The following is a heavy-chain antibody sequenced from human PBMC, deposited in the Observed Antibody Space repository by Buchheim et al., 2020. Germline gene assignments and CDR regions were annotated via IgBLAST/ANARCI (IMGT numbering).Heavy chain of an antibody. Sequence: QLQLQESGPGLVKPSETLSLTCFVSGDSIGSSSYYWGWVRQSPGKGLEWIAIAYYTGTTFYNPSLKSRVTISIETSKSQLSLKMNSVTAADTAVYYCASGTILWFRTIDFWGQGAL. D-gene: IGHD3-10*01. J-gene: IGHJ4*02. CDR1: GDSIGSSSYY. CDR3: ASGTILWFRTIDF. CDR2: AYYTGTT. V-gene: IGHV4-39*01.